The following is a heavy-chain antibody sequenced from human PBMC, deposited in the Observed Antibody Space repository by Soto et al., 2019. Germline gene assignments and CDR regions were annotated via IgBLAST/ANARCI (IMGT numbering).Heavy chain of an antibody. J-gene: IGHJ6*02. CDR1: GGSISSSNW. Sequence: SETLSLTCAVSGGSISSSNWWSCVRQPPGKGLEWIGEIYHSGSTNYNPSLKSRVTISVDKSKNQFSLKLSSVTAADTAVYYCARSLIAAAGRFYYYYYGMDVWGQGTTVTVSS. CDR2: IYHSGST. D-gene: IGHD6-13*01. CDR3: ARSLIAAAGRFYYYYYGMDV. V-gene: IGHV4-4*02.